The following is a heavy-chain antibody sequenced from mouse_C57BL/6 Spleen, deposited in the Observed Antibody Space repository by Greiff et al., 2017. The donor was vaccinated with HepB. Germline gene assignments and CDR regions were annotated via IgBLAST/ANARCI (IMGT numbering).Heavy chain of an antibody. CDR1: GYTFTDYY. J-gene: IGHJ3*01. CDR3: ARAYGSSYAWFAY. D-gene: IGHD1-1*01. V-gene: IGHV1-26*01. Sequence: EVKLQQSGPELVKPGASVKISCKASGYTFTDYYMNWVKQSHGKSLEWIGDINPNNGGTSYNQKFKGKATLTVDKSSSTAYMELRSLTSEDSAVYYCARAYGSSYAWFAYWGQGTLVTVSA. CDR2: INPNNGGT.